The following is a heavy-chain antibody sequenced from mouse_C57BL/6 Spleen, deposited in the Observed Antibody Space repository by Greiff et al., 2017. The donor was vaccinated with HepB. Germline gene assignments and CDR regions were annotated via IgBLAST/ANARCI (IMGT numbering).Heavy chain of an antibody. CDR1: GYTFTSYG. V-gene: IGHV1-81*01. D-gene: IGHD2-4*01. J-gene: IGHJ2*01. CDR2: IYPRSGNT. Sequence: QVQLKESGAELARPGASVKLSCKASGYTFTSYGISWVKQRTGQGLEWIGEIYPRSGNTYYNEKFKGKATLTADKSSSTAYMELRSLTSEDSAVYFCARSYDSPYYFDYWGQGTTLTVSS. CDR3: ARSYDSPYYFDY.